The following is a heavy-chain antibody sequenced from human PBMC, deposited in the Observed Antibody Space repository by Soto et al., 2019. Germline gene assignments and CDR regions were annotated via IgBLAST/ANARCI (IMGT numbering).Heavy chain of an antibody. CDR1: GYSFTSYW. J-gene: IGHJ6*02. Sequence: GESLKISCKGSGYSFTSYWISWVRQMPGKGLEWMGRIDPSDSYTNYSPSFQGHVTISADKSISTAYLQWSSLKASDTAMYYCARLVVVPAAKGDYYYYGMDVWGQGTTVTVSS. CDR3: ARLVVVPAAKGDYYYYGMDV. CDR2: IDPSDSYT. D-gene: IGHD2-2*01. V-gene: IGHV5-10-1*01.